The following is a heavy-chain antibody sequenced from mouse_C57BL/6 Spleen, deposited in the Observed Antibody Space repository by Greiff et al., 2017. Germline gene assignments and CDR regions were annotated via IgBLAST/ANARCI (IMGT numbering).Heavy chain of an antibody. CDR1: GYTFTSYW. CDR2: IYPGSGNT. Sequence: QVQLQQPGAELVKPGASVKMSCKASGYTFTSYWITWVKQRPGQGLEWIARIYPGSGNTYYNEKFKGKATLTAEKSSSTAYMQLSSLTSEDSAVYFCADLGDWFAYWGQGTLVTGSA. CDR3: ADLGDWFAY. J-gene: IGHJ3*01. V-gene: IGHV1-76*01.